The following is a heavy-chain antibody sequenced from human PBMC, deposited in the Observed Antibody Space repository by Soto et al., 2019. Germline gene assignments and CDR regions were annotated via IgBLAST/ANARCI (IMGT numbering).Heavy chain of an antibody. D-gene: IGHD2-15*01. V-gene: IGHV3-48*01. J-gene: IGHJ3*02. CDR1: GFTFSSYS. Sequence: AGGSLRLSCAASGFTFSSYSMNWVRQAPGKGLEWVSYISSSSSTIYYADSVKGRFTISRDNAKNSLYLQMNSLRAEDTAVYYCASNRDIVSSGAFDIWGQGTMVTVSS. CDR2: ISSSSSTI. CDR3: ASNRDIVSSGAFDI.